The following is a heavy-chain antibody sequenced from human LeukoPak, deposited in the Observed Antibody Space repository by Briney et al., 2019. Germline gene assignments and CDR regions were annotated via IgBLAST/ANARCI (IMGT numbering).Heavy chain of an antibody. Sequence: PSETLSLTCTVSGGSISSYYWSWIRQPAGKGLEWIGRIYTSGSTNYNPSLKSRVTMSVDTSKNQFSLKLSSVTAADTAVYYCARVGLSSDQGAFDIWGQETMVTVSS. CDR2: IYTSGST. CDR3: ARVGLSSDQGAFDI. D-gene: IGHD2-21*02. CDR1: GGSISSYY. J-gene: IGHJ3*02. V-gene: IGHV4-4*07.